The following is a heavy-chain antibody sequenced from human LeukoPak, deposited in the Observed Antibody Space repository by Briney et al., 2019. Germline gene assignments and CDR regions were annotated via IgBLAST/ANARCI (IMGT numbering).Heavy chain of an antibody. Sequence: GGSLRLSCAASGFTFSSYSMNWVRQAPGKGLEWVSSISSSSSYIYYADSVKGRFTISRDSAKNSLYLQMNSLKAADTAMYYCARHYYSSYYTSSRCDRWFDPWGQGTLVTVSS. CDR2: ISSSSSYI. CDR1: GFTFSSYS. CDR3: ARHYYSSYYTSSRCDRWFDP. J-gene: IGHJ5*02. V-gene: IGHV3-21*04. D-gene: IGHD2-2*01.